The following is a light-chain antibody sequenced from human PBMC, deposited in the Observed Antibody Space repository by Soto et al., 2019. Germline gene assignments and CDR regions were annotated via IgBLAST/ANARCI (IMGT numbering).Light chain of an antibody. V-gene: IGKV2-40*01. J-gene: IGKJ1*01. CDR1: QSLLGRDDGNTY. Sequence: IVMTQTPLSLPVTPGEPASISCRSNQSLLGRDDGNTYVDWFQQRPGRPPHLLIYSLSYRASGVTDRLSGSGSGTDFTLKISRVEAEDVGVSYCMQRKECPWTFGQGTRVEIK. CDR3: MQRKECPWT. CDR2: SLS.